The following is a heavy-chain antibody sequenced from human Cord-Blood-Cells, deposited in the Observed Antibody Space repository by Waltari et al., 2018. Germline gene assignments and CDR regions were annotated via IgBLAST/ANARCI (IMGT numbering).Heavy chain of an antibody. J-gene: IGHJ5*02. CDR2: VSRTSNTI. CDR1: AFPFVSYG. Sequence: EVQLVESGGGLVQPGGSLGHSCPDLAFPFVSYGMHAVPQAPGRVLGWGSDVSRTSNTINYAGSVKGRFTISRDNAKNSLYRQRTSLRDEYTAVYDCERGQVGSDNWFDPWGQGTLVTVSS. V-gene: IGHV3-48*02. D-gene: IGHD2-15*01. CDR3: ERGQVGSDNWFDP.